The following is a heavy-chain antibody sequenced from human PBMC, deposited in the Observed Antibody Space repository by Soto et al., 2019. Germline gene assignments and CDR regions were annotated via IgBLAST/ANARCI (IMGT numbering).Heavy chain of an antibody. V-gene: IGHV4-30-4*01. J-gene: IGHJ4*02. CDR3: ARGQVVAAQH. CDR2: ISYSGST. D-gene: IGHD2-15*01. Sequence: PSETLSLTCTVSGGSISSGNYYWSWIRQPPGKGLEWIGFISYSGSTYYNPSLKSRVTISVDRSKNQFSLKLSSVTAADTAVYYCARGQVVAAQHWGQGTLVTVSS. CDR1: GGSISSGNYY.